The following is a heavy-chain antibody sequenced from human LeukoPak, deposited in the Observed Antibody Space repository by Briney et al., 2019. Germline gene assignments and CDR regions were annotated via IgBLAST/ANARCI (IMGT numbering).Heavy chain of an antibody. CDR2: INPGGGST. CDR3: ARTGYCSSATCYAGGWYYYYAMDV. V-gene: IGHV1-46*01. Sequence: ASVKVSCKASGYTFTSYYMHWVRQAPGQGLEWMGIINPGGGSTSYARKFQGRVTMTRDTSTSTVYMELSSLRSEDTAVYYCARTGYCSSATCYAGGWYYYYAMDVWGQGTTVTVSS. CDR1: GYTFTSYY. J-gene: IGHJ6*02. D-gene: IGHD2-2*01.